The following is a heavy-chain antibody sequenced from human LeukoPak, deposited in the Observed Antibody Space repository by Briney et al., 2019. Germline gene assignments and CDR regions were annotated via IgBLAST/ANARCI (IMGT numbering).Heavy chain of an antibody. CDR2: IIPIFGTA. D-gene: IGHD2-2*02. V-gene: IGHV1-69*13. CDR3: ARDLLGAHLGYCSSTSCYTLDY. J-gene: IGHJ4*02. CDR1: GGTLSSYA. Sequence: SVKVSCKASGGTLSSYAISWVRQAPGQGLEWMGGIIPIFGTANYAQKFQGRVTITADESTSTAYMELSSLRSEDTAVYYCARDLLGAHLGYCSSTSCYTLDYWGQGTLVTVSS.